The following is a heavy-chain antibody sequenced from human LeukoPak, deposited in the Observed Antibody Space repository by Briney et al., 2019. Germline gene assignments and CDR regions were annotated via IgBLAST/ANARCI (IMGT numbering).Heavy chain of an antibody. J-gene: IGHJ4*02. Sequence: SETLSLTCTVSGGSINNYYWSWIRQPPGKGLEWIGYIYYSGSTNYNPSLKSRVTILVDTSKNQFSLRLSSVTAADTAVYYCARGRAYYGSGIFDYWGQGTLVTVSS. D-gene: IGHD3-10*01. CDR1: GGSINNYY. CDR2: IYYSGST. V-gene: IGHV4-59*08. CDR3: ARGRAYYGSGIFDY.